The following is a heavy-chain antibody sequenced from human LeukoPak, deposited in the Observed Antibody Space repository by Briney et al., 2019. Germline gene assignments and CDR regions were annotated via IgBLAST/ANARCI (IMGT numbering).Heavy chain of an antibody. J-gene: IGHJ6*03. CDR1: GDSISHYY. Sequence: SETLSLTCTVSGDSISHYYWTWIRQPPGKGLEWIGYVDHTGSTNFNPSLNGRVSISRDTTKNLFSLRLRSVTAADTAVYFCARGRVSSSTWYSTYYYYFYMDVWGKGTTVTVSS. CDR2: VDHTGST. D-gene: IGHD1-1*01. V-gene: IGHV4-59*01. CDR3: ARGRVSSSTWYSTYYYYFYMDV.